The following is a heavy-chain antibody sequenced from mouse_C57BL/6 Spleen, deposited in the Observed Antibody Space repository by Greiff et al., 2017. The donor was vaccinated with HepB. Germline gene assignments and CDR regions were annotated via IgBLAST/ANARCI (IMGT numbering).Heavy chain of an antibody. CDR1: GYTFTDYE. Sequence: QVQLKQSGAELVRPGASVTLSCKASGYTFTDYEMHWVKQTPVHGLEWIGAIDPETGGTAYNQKFKGKAILTADKSSSTAYMELRSLTSEDSAVYYCTRRGAITTVVPYYAMDYWGQGTSVTVSS. D-gene: IGHD1-1*01. J-gene: IGHJ4*01. V-gene: IGHV1-15*01. CDR2: IDPETGGT. CDR3: TRRGAITTVVPYYAMDY.